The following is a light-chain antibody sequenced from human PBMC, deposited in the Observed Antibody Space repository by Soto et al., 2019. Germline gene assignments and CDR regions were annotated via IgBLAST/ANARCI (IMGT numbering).Light chain of an antibody. V-gene: IGKV4-1*01. J-gene: IGKJ4*01. CDR2: WAS. CDR1: QTVFYSPNNMNY. Sequence: IVMTQSPASLAASLCERVTINGKSSQTVFYSPNNMNYLAWYHQKPGQPPKLLLYWASTRESGVPDRFSGIGSGADCTLTISSLKEEDVAVYDCQQLLYLTPTFGGGTKVDIK. CDR3: QQLLYLTPT.